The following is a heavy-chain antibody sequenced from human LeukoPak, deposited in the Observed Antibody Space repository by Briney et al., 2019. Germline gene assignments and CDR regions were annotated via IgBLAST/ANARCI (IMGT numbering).Heavy chain of an antibody. J-gene: IGHJ4*02. Sequence: PGGSLRLSCAASGFTFSTSVMHWVRQAPGKGLEWLSFIRFDGSEKYYADSVKARFSISRDNSKNTLYLQMNSLRAEDTAVYYCAKDYHDSSGYFRVPHVFDYWGQGTLVTVSS. CDR3: AKDYHDSSGYFRVPHVFDY. CDR1: GFTFSTSV. D-gene: IGHD3-22*01. V-gene: IGHV3-30*02. CDR2: IRFDGSEK.